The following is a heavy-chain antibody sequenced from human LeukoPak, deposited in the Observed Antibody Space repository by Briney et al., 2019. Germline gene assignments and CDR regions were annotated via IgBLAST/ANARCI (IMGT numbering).Heavy chain of an antibody. V-gene: IGHV1-24*01. D-gene: IGHD6-13*01. CDR3: ATFLVRQQLVMGIDY. CDR2: FDPEDGET. Sequence: ASVKVSCKVSGYTLTELSMHWVRQAPGKGLEWMGGFDPEDGETIYAQKFQGRVTMTEDASTDTAYMELSSLRSEDTAVYYCATFLVRQQLVMGIDYWGQGTLVTVSS. J-gene: IGHJ4*02. CDR1: GYTLTELS.